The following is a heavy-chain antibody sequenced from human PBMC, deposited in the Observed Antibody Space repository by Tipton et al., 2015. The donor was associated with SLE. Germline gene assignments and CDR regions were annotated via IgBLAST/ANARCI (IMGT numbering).Heavy chain of an antibody. CDR2: ISGVGGST. CDR3: AKFEKTTDFYLDA. CDR1: GFTFSSYA. D-gene: IGHD1/OR15-1a*01. J-gene: IGHJ5*02. Sequence: SLRLSCATSGFTFSSYALGWVRRAPGKGLEWVSAISGVGGSTYYADFVKGRFSISIDKSKKTLFLQMNSLRVDDTATYYCAKFEKTTDFYLDAWGQGTLVTVSS. V-gene: IGHV3-23*01.